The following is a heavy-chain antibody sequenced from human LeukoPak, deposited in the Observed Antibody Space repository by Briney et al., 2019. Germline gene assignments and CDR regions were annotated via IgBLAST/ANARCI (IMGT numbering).Heavy chain of an antibody. CDR1: GGTFSSYT. D-gene: IGHD3-22*01. CDR2: IIPILGIA. Sequence: SVKVSCKASGGTFSSYTISWVRQAPGQGLEWMGRIIPILGIANYAQKLQGRVTITADKSTSTAYMELSSLRSEDTAVYYCARWDDSTAYDYWGQGTLVTVSS. CDR3: ARWDDSTAYDY. J-gene: IGHJ4*02. V-gene: IGHV1-69*02.